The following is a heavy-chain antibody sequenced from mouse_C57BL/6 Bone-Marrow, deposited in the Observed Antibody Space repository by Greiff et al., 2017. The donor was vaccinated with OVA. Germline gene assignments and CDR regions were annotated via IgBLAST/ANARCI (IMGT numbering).Heavy chain of an antibody. Sequence: VHLVESGPGLVAPSQSLSITCTVSGFSLTSYAISWVRQPPGKGLEWLGVIWTGGGTNYNSALKSRLSISKDNSKSQVFLKMNSLQTDDTARYYCAREGYDYDYWYFDVWGTGTTVTVSS. V-gene: IGHV2-9-1*01. CDR1: GFSLTSYA. D-gene: IGHD2-4*01. J-gene: IGHJ1*03. CDR2: IWTGGGT. CDR3: AREGYDYDYWYFDV.